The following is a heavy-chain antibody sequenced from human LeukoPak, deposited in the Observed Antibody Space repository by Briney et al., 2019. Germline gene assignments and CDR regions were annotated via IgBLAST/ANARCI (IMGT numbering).Heavy chain of an antibody. D-gene: IGHD3-10*01. V-gene: IGHV3-30*02. CDR2: IRYDGSNV. CDR1: GLIFSNYG. CDR3: AGSLFPEGFGEIDY. J-gene: IGHJ4*02. Sequence: GGSLRLSCAASGLIFSNYGMHWVRQAPGKGLEWVAFIRYDGSNVFYSDSVKGRFTISRDNSKNMLYLQMSSLGAEDTAVYYCAGSLFPEGFGEIDYWGQGTLVTVSS.